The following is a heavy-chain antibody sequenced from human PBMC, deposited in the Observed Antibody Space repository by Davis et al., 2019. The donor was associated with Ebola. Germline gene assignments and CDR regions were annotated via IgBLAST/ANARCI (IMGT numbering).Heavy chain of an antibody. Sequence: GESLMISCAASGFIFSGSSKHWVREASGRGLEWVGHIRSKANSYATAYGASVKGRFNISRDDSKNTAYLQMNSLKTEDTAVYYCTTQGNIVATGHDYWGQGTLVTVSS. J-gene: IGHJ4*02. CDR2: IRSKANSYAT. CDR1: GFIFSGSS. D-gene: IGHD5-12*01. V-gene: IGHV3-73*01. CDR3: TTQGNIVATGHDY.